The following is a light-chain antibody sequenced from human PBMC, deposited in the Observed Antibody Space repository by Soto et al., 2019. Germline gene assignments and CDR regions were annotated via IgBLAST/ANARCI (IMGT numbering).Light chain of an antibody. J-gene: IGKJ1*01. V-gene: IGKV1-5*03. CDR3: QQYSSYPWT. Sequence: DIQMTQSPSTLSASVGDRVTITCRASQTISTWLAWYQQKPGKAPKPLIYKASSLETGVPSRFSGSGSGTEFTLTISSLQPDDFATYYCQQYSSYPWTFGLGTKVEIK. CDR2: KAS. CDR1: QTISTW.